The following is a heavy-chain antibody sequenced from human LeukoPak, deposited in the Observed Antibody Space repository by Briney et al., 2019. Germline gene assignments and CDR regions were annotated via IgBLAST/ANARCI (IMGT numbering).Heavy chain of an antibody. Sequence: ASVKVSCKASGYTFTSYYMHWVRQAPGQGLEWMGIINPSGGSTSYAQKFQGRVTMTRDMSTSTVYMELSSLRSEDTAVYNCARGRGDIVVVPAAIRGINWFDPWGQGTLVTVSS. CDR3: ARGRGDIVVVPAAIRGINWFDP. CDR2: INPSGGST. CDR1: GYTFTSYY. V-gene: IGHV1-46*01. J-gene: IGHJ5*02. D-gene: IGHD2-2*02.